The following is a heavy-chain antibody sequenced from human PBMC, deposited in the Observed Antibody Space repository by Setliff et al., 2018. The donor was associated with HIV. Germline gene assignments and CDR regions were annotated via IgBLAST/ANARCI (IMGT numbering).Heavy chain of an antibody. Sequence: PGGSLRLSCAASGFTFSSYSMNWVRQAPGKGLEWVSYISSSSSTIYYADSVKGRFTISRDNAKNSLYLQMNSLRAEDTAVYYCARAMVPDSSGYYRPPAFDIWGQGTMVTVSS. J-gene: IGHJ3*02. CDR3: ARAMVPDSSGYYRPPAFDI. V-gene: IGHV3-48*01. CDR1: GFTFSSYS. CDR2: ISSSSSTI. D-gene: IGHD3-22*01.